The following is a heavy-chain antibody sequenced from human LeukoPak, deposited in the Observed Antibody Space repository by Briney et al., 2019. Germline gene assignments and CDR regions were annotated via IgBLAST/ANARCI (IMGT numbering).Heavy chain of an antibody. CDR3: AKGKDTLNPYWYFDV. CDR1: GFSFDDYA. D-gene: IGHD5-18*01. Sequence: GGSLRLSCAASGFSFDDYAMSWVRQAPWKVLEWVSGINWSCVSTGYADSVKGRFTISRDNTKNSLFLQLNSLRAEDTAFYYCAKGKDTLNPYWYFDVWGRGTLVSVSS. J-gene: IGHJ2*01. V-gene: IGHV3-20*04. CDR2: INWSCVST.